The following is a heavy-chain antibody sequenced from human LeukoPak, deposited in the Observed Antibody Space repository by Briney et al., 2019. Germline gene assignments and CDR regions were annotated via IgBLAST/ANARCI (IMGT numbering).Heavy chain of an antibody. CDR3: ARGRFGDPLNY. CDR1: GFTFSSYS. J-gene: IGHJ4*02. D-gene: IGHD3-10*01. CDR2: VYTDGNI. V-gene: IGHV3-53*01. Sequence: GGSLRLSCAASGFTFSSYSMNSVRQAPGKGLEWVSVVYTDGNIYYADSVKGRFTISKDNSKNTVDLLMHSVTAEDTALYYCARGRFGDPLNYWGQGTLVTVSS.